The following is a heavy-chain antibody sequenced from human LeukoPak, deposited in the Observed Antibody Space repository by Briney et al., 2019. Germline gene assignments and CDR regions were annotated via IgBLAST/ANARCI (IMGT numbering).Heavy chain of an antibody. Sequence: PSETLSLTCTVSGYSISSGYYWGWIRQPPGKGLEWIGSIYHSGRTFYNPSLKSRVTISVDTSKNQFSLKLTSVTAADTAVYYCARVYYDSSGYYDSPYYFDYWGQGTLVTVSS. D-gene: IGHD3-22*01. CDR1: GYSISSGYY. CDR3: ARVYYDSSGYYDSPYYFDY. J-gene: IGHJ4*02. CDR2: IYHSGRT. V-gene: IGHV4-38-2*02.